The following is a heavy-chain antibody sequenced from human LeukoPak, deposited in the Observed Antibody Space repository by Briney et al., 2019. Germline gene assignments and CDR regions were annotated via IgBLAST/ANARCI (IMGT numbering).Heavy chain of an antibody. D-gene: IGHD1-26*01. Sequence: SETLSLTCAVYVGSFSGYYWSWVRQPPGKGLEGMGEINHRGSHNYNPALTGRVTIEVDPSKHHFSLSLGPVAAARPGQYYWSRADTHDARGSFDHWGQGTLVTVSS. CDR1: VGSFSGYY. CDR3: SRADTHDARGSFDH. CDR2: INHRGSH. V-gene: IGHV4-34*01. J-gene: IGHJ4*02.